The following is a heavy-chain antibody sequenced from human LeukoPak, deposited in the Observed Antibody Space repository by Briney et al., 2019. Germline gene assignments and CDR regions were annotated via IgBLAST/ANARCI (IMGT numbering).Heavy chain of an antibody. CDR3: ARGVEPLAANTLAY. J-gene: IGHJ4*02. D-gene: IGHD1-14*01. CDR2: LYSDGNT. CDR1: GFTVITND. Sequence: GGSLTLSCAASGFTVITNDMTRVRQAPGKGLEWVSVLYSDGNTKYADSVQGRFTISRDNSKNTLYLEMNSLSPDDTAVYYCARGVEPLAANTLAYWGQGTLVTVSS. V-gene: IGHV3-53*01.